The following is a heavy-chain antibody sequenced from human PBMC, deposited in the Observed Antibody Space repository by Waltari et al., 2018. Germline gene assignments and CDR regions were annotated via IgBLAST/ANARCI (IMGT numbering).Heavy chain of an antibody. CDR3: AKAHFYDTSGYIEH. CDR1: GFIFCSYA. CDR2: IKGYGDKT. Sequence: EVQVLESGGDLVQPGGSLRLPCAASGFIFCSYAINWFRQAPGKGMEWVSGIKGYGDKTYYADSVKGRFTLSRDNSKNTLTLQMNNLRGEDTAIYYCAKAHFYDTSGYIEHWGQGTLVTVSS. J-gene: IGHJ5*02. D-gene: IGHD3-22*01. V-gene: IGHV3-23*01.